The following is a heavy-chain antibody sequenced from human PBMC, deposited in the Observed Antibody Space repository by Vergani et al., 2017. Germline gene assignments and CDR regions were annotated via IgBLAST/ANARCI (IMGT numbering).Heavy chain of an antibody. CDR1: GYTFTSYY. D-gene: IGHD2-8*01. CDR3: ARAPDIVLMVDATTALVFDY. J-gene: IGHJ4*02. CDR2: INPSGGST. Sequence: QVPLVQSGAEVKKPGASVKVSCKASGYTFTSYYMHWVRQAPGQGLEWMGIINPSGGSTSYAQKVQGRVTMTRDTSTSTVYMELSSLRSEDTAVYYCARAPDIVLMVDATTALVFDYWGQGTLVTVSS. V-gene: IGHV1-46*01.